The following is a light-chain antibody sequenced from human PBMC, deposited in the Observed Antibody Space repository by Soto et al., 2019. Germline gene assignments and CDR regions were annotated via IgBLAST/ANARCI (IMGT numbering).Light chain of an antibody. CDR1: SSDVGGYNY. Sequence: QSALTQPASVSGSPGQSITISCTGTSSDVGGYNYVSWYQQHPVKAPKLMIYEVSNRPSGVSNRFSGSKSGNTASLTISELQAEDEADYYCSSYTSSSTLYVFGTGTKLTVL. J-gene: IGLJ1*01. CDR2: EVS. V-gene: IGLV2-14*01. CDR3: SSYTSSSTLYV.